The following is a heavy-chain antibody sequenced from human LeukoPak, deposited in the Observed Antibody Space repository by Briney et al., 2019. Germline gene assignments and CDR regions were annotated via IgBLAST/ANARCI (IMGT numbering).Heavy chain of an antibody. CDR3: AKCLWLLLPPFDY. Sequence: GGSLRLSCAASGFTFSSYAMSWVRQAPGKGLEWVSAISGSGGSTYYADSVKGRFTISRDNTKNTLYLQIASLRAEDTAVYYCAKCLWLLLPPFDYWGQGTLVTVSS. V-gene: IGHV3-23*01. CDR2: ISGSGGST. J-gene: IGHJ4*02. CDR1: GFTFSSYA. D-gene: IGHD3-22*01.